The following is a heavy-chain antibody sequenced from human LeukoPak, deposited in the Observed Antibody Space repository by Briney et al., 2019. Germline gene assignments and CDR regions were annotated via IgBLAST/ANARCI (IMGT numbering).Heavy chain of an antibody. Sequence: SVKVSCKASGGTFSSYAISWLRQAPGQGLEWMGGIIPIFGTANYAQKFQGRVTITADESTSTAYMELSSLRSEDTAVYYCARVSCSSTSCPGSFDYWGQGTLVTVSS. CDR2: IIPIFGTA. CDR1: GGTFSSYA. V-gene: IGHV1-69*01. J-gene: IGHJ4*02. CDR3: ARVSCSSTSCPGSFDY. D-gene: IGHD2-2*01.